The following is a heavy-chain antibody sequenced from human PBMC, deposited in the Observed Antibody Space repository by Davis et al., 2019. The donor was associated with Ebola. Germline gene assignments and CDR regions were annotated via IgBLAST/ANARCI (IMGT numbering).Heavy chain of an antibody. V-gene: IGHV3-30*02. CDR2: IRYDGSNK. J-gene: IGHJ4*02. D-gene: IGHD6-13*01. Sequence: PGGSLRLSCAASGFTFSSYGMHWVRQAPGKGLEWVAFIRYDGSNKYYADSVKGRFTISRDNSKNTLYLQMNSLRAEDTAVYYCAKDGKYSSSWYTFDYWGQGTLVTVSS. CDR1: GFTFSSYG. CDR3: AKDGKYSSSWYTFDY.